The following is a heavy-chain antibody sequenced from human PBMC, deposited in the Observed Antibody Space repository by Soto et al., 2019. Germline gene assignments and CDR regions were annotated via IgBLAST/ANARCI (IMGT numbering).Heavy chain of an antibody. CDR3: AKDHGSRGGMDV. V-gene: IGHV3-30-3*01. CDR1: GFTFNSYT. CDR2: ISYDGSNK. J-gene: IGHJ6*02. D-gene: IGHD6-13*01. Sequence: QVQLVESGGGVVQPGRSLRLSCAASGFTFNSYTMHWVRQAPGEGLEWVAVISYDGSNKYYADSVKGRFTISRDNSKNTLYLQMNSLRAEDTAVYYCAKDHGSRGGMDVWGQGTTVTVSS.